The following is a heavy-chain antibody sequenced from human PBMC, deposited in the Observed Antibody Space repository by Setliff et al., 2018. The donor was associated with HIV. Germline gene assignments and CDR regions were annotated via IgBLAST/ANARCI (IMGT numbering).Heavy chain of an antibody. CDR2: ISSSSSYI. V-gene: IGHV3-21*01. CDR1: GFTFSTYR. CDR3: ARDPPGSGFHLDY. J-gene: IGHJ4*02. Sequence: GGSLRLSCAASGFTFSTYRMNWVRQAPGKGLEWVSSISSSSSYIYYADSVKGRFTISRDNNKNSLYLQMNTLRVEDTAVYYCARDPPGSGFHLDYWGQGTPVTVSS. D-gene: IGHD5-12*01.